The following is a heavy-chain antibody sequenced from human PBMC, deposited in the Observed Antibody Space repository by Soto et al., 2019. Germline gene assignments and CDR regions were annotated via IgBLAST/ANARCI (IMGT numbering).Heavy chain of an antibody. D-gene: IGHD3-22*01. CDR2: IYYSGST. V-gene: IGHV4-31*03. J-gene: IGHJ4*02. CDR3: ARTAEYYYDSSGYPFDY. Sequence: PSETLSLTCTVSGGSISSGGYYWSWIRQHPGKGLEWIGYIYYSGSTYYNPSLKSRVTISVDTSKNQFSLKLSSVTAADTAVYYCARTAEYYYDSSGYPFDYWGQGTLVTVSS. CDR1: GGSISSGGYY.